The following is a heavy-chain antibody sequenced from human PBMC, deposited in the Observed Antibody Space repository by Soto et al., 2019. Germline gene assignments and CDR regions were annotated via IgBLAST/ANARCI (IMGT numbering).Heavy chain of an antibody. Sequence: PSETLSLTCTVSGGSISSYYWSWIRQPPGKGLEWIGYIYYSGSTYYNPSLKSRVTISVDTSKNQFSLKLSSVTAADTAVYYCARQAAGSIYYYYYYGMDVWGQGTTVTVSS. D-gene: IGHD6-13*01. J-gene: IGHJ6*02. CDR1: GGSISSYY. CDR2: IYYSGST. CDR3: ARQAAGSIYYYYYYGMDV. V-gene: IGHV4-59*04.